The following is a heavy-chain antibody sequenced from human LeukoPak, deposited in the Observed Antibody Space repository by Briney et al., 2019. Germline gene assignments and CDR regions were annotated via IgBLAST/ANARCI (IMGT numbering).Heavy chain of an antibody. V-gene: IGHV4-59*01. Sequence: AETLSLTCTVSGGSISSYYWSWVRQPPGKGLEWIGYIYYSGSTNYNPSLKSRVTISVDTSKNQFSLKLSSVTAADTSVYYCARDIAVAGSLYDAFDIWGQGTMVTVSS. J-gene: IGHJ3*02. CDR1: GGSISSYY. CDR3: ARDIAVAGSLYDAFDI. CDR2: IYYSGST. D-gene: IGHD6-19*01.